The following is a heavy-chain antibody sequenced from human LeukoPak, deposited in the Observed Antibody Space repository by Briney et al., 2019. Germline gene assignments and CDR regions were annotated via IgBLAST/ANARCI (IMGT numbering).Heavy chain of an antibody. D-gene: IGHD5-18*01. CDR1: GYRFTSYW. Sequence: GGSLKISFKGSGYRFTSYWIGWVRPMPGKGLEWMGIIYPGDSDTRYSPSFQGQVTISADKSISTAYLQWSSLKASDTAMYYCARLVDTAYFDYWGQGTLVTVSS. J-gene: IGHJ4*02. CDR3: ARLVDTAYFDY. CDR2: IYPGDSDT. V-gene: IGHV5-51*01.